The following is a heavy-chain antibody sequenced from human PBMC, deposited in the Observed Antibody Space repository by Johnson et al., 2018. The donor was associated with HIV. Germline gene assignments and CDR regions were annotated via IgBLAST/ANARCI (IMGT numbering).Heavy chain of an antibody. J-gene: IGHJ3*02. D-gene: IGHD3-22*01. V-gene: IGHV3-30-3*01. CDR1: GFTFSSYA. CDR2: ISYDGRYK. CDR3: ATYYDNSGYTLWGNAFDI. Sequence: QVQLVESGGGVVQPGRSLRLSCAASGFTFSSYAMHWVRQAPGKGLEWVAVISYDGRYKYYADSVKGRFTISRDNSKNTLYLQMNSLSAEDTAVYYCATYYDNSGYTLWGNAFDIWCQGTMVTVSS.